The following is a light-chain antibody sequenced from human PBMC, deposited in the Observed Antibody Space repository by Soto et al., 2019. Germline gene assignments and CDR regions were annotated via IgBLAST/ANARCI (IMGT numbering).Light chain of an antibody. CDR2: DDS. CDR1: NIGSKS. V-gene: IGLV3-21*02. CDR3: QVWDSDSDQYV. Sequence: SYELTQPSSVSVAPGQTASITCGGNNIGSKSVHWYQQKPGQAPVVVIYDDSDRPSGIPERFSGSNSGNTATLTISRVEAGDEAVYYCQVWDSDSDQYVFGGGTKVTVL. J-gene: IGLJ1*01.